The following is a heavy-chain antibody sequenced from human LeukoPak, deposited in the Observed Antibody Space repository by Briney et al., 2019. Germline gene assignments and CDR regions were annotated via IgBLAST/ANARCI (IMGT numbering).Heavy chain of an antibody. V-gene: IGHV1-18*01. J-gene: IGHJ6*02. D-gene: IGHD3-3*01. CDR1: GYTFTSYA. CDR3: AREGYYDFWSGYYEYGMDV. Sequence: ASVKVSCKASGYTFTSYAMHWVRQAPGQGLEWMGWISAYNGNTNYAQKLQGRVTMTTDTSTSTAYMELRSLRSDDTAVYYCAREGYYDFWSGYYEYGMDVWGQGTTVTVSS. CDR2: ISAYNGNT.